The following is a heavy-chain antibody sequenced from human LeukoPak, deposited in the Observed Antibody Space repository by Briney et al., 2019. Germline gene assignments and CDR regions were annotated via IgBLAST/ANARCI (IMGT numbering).Heavy chain of an antibody. CDR3: ARGRDYGGNSPFDY. J-gene: IGHJ4*02. V-gene: IGHV1-18*01. CDR1: GYTFTSYG. CDR2: ISAYNGNT. D-gene: IGHD4-23*01. Sequence: ASVKVSFKASGYTFTSYGISWVRQAPGQGLEWMGWISAYNGNTNYAQKLQGRVTMTTDTSTSTAYIELRSLRSDDTAVYYCARGRDYGGNSPFDYWGQGTLVTVSS.